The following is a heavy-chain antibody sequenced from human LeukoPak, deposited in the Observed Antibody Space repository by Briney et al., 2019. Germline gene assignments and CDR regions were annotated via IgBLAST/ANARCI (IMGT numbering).Heavy chain of an antibody. V-gene: IGHV3-7*04. D-gene: IGHD6-13*01. Sequence: GGSLRLSCAASGFTFSSYGMHWVRQAPGKGLEWVANIKQDGSEKYYVDSVKGRFTISRDNAKNSLYLQMNSLRAEDTAVYYCARAFIAAAGTCDYWGQGTLVTVSS. CDR1: GFTFSSYG. CDR2: IKQDGSEK. J-gene: IGHJ4*02. CDR3: ARAFIAAAGTCDY.